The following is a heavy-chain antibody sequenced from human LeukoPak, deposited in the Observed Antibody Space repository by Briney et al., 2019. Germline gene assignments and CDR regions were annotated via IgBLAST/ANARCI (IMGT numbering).Heavy chain of an antibody. Sequence: GSSVKVSCKASGGTFSSYAISWVRQAPGQGLEWMGGIIPIFGTAIYAQKFQGRVTITTDESTSTAYMELSSLRSEDTAVYYCATSRAGRRDGYNLIYWGQGTLVTVSS. J-gene: IGHJ4*02. CDR3: ATSRAGRRDGYNLIY. CDR2: IIPIFGTA. D-gene: IGHD5-24*01. V-gene: IGHV1-69*05. CDR1: GGTFSSYA.